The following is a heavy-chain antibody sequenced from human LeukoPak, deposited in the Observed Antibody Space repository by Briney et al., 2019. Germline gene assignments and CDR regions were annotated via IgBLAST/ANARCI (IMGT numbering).Heavy chain of an antibody. CDR1: GGSISSGDYY. D-gene: IGHD2-2*03. Sequence: SETLSLTCTVSGGSISSGDYYWSWIRQPPGKGLEWIGYIYYSGSTYYNPSLKSRVTISVDTSKNQFSLKLSSVTAADTAVYCCARDGYCSSTSCYEYGMDVWGQGTTVTVSS. CDR3: ARDGYCSSTSCYEYGMDV. J-gene: IGHJ6*02. CDR2: IYYSGST. V-gene: IGHV4-30-4*01.